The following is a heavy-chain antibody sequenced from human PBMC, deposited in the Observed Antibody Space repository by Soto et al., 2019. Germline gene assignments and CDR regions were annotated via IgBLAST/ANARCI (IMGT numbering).Heavy chain of an antibody. Sequence: EVQLLESGGGLVQPGGSLRLSCAASGFTFNNYAMTWVRQAPGKGLEWVSAISGGGDTTSYADSVKGRFTVSRDGSKNTLYLPMSSLRAEDTALSYCAKGRGGSGSLTPRVDFWGQGTLVTVSS. CDR2: ISGGGDTT. J-gene: IGHJ4*02. CDR3: AKGRGGSGSLTPRVDF. D-gene: IGHD3-10*01. V-gene: IGHV3-23*01. CDR1: GFTFNNYA.